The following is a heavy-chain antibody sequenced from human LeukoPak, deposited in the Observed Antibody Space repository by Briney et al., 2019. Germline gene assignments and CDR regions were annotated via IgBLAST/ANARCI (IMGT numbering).Heavy chain of an antibody. CDR1: GGSISSGGYY. Sequence: SETLSLTCTVSGGSISSGGYYWSWIRQHPGKGLEWIGYIYYSGSTYYNPSLKSRVTISVDTSKNQFSLKLSSVTAADTAVYYCAKDQGFGEVDYWGQGTLVTVSS. CDR3: AKDQGFGEVDY. J-gene: IGHJ4*02. V-gene: IGHV4-31*03. D-gene: IGHD3-10*01. CDR2: IYYSGST.